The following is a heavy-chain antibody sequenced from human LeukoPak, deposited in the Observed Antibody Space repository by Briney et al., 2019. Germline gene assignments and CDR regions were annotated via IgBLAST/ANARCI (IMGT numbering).Heavy chain of an antibody. CDR2: ISRSGTET. J-gene: IGHJ4*02. CDR3: AKKSPDSSGNPAYD. D-gene: IGHD4-23*01. CDR1: GFTFSNYG. Sequence: GGSLRLSCAGAGFTFSNYGMSWVRPAPGKGLEWVSVISRSGTETYHADSVRGRFTISRDNAKNTLYLQMNSLRAEDTAVYYCAKKSPDSSGNPAYDWGQGTLVTVSS. V-gene: IGHV3-23*01.